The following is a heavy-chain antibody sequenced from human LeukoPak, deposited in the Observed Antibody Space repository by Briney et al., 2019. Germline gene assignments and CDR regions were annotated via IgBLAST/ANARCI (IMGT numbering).Heavy chain of an antibody. CDR1: GLTFSSHW. Sequence: GGSLRLSCAASGLTFSSHWMNWVRQAPGKGLEWISILYSGGTAFYADSVKGRFTISRDNSKNTLYLQMNNLRADDTAMYYCARGRQCDYWGQGTLVTVSS. V-gene: IGHV3-53*01. D-gene: IGHD4-11*01. CDR3: ARGRQCDY. J-gene: IGHJ4*02. CDR2: LYSGGTA.